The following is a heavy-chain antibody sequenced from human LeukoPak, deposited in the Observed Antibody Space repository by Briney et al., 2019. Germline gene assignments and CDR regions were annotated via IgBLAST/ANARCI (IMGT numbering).Heavy chain of an antibody. J-gene: IGHJ4*02. Sequence: SETLSLTCTVSGGSISSYYWSWIRQPPGKGLEWIGYIYYSGSTNYNPSLKSRVTISVDTSKNQFSLKLSSVTAVDTAVYYCARHDYGSYDYWGQGTLVTVPS. D-gene: IGHD4-17*01. CDR1: GGSISSYY. V-gene: IGHV4-59*08. CDR3: ARHDYGSYDY. CDR2: IYYSGST.